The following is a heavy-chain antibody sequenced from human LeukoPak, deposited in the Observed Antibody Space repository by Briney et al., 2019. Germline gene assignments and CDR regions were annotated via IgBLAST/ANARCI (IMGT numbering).Heavy chain of an antibody. Sequence: TGGSLRLSCAASGFTFSSYGMHWVRQAPGKGLEWVAFIRYDGSNKYYADSVKGRFTISRDNSKNTLYLQMNSLRAEDTAVYYCARGGRYMSASWYRSVYYYMDVWGKGTTVTVSS. D-gene: IGHD6-13*01. V-gene: IGHV3-30*02. CDR2: IRYDGSNK. CDR1: GFTFSSYG. J-gene: IGHJ6*03. CDR3: ARGGRYMSASWYRSVYYYMDV.